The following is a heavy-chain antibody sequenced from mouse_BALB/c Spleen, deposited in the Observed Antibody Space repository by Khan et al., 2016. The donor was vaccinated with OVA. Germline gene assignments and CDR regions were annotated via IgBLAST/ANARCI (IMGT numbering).Heavy chain of an antibody. D-gene: IGHD1-1*01. CDR3: TRIYRSYFDY. Sequence: EVQLQQSGPELVRPGASVKISCKASGYSFTGYFMNWVMQSHGKSLEWIGRINPHIGETFYNQRFKDKATLTVDESSNTAHMELRSLASEDSAVXYCTRIYRSYFDYWGQGTTLTVSS. CDR1: GYSFTGYF. CDR2: INPHIGET. V-gene: IGHV1-20*02. J-gene: IGHJ2*01.